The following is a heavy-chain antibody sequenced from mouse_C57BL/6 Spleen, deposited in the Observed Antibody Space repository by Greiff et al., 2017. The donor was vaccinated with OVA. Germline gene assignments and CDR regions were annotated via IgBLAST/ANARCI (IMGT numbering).Heavy chain of an antibody. CDR3: ARGGEGYAMDY. V-gene: IGHV1-54*01. CDR1: GYAFTNYL. Sequence: VQLQQSGAELVRPGTSVKVSCKASGYAFTNYLIEWVKQRPGQGLEWIGVINPGSGGTNYNEKFKGKATLTADKSSSTAYMQLSSLTSEDSAVYYCARGGEGYAMDYWVKEPQSPSPQ. J-gene: IGHJ4*01. CDR2: INPGSGGT.